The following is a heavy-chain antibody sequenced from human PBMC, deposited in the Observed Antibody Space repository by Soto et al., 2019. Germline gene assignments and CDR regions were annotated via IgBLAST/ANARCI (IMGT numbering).Heavy chain of an antibody. V-gene: IGHV4-34*01. Sequence: SETLSLTCAVYGGSFSGYYWSWIRQPPGKGLEWIGEINHSGSTNYNPSLKSRVTISVDTSKNQFSLKLSSVTAADTAVYYCGRSLKYYDILTGYSFDPWGQGTLVTVS. D-gene: IGHD3-9*01. CDR1: GGSFSGYY. CDR3: GRSLKYYDILTGYSFDP. CDR2: INHSGST. J-gene: IGHJ5*02.